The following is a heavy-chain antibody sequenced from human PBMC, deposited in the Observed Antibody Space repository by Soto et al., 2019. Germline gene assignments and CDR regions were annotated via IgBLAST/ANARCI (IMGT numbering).Heavy chain of an antibody. CDR1: GGSISSGGYY. V-gene: IGHV4-31*03. D-gene: IGHD3-22*01. CDR2: IYYSGST. Sequence: SETLSLTCTVSGGSISSGGYYWSWIRQHPGKGLEWIGYIYYSGSTYYNPSLKSRVTISVDTSENQFSLKLSSVTAADTAVYYCASSPAYYYDSSGSDDAFDIWGQGTMVTVSS. J-gene: IGHJ3*02. CDR3: ASSPAYYYDSSGSDDAFDI.